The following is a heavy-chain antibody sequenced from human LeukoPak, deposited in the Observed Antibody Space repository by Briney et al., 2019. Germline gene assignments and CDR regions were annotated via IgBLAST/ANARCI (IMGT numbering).Heavy chain of an antibody. CDR2: IRSKAEGGTT. D-gene: IGHD4-17*01. CDR1: GFSFTDAL. Sequence: PGGSLRLSGEVSGFSFTDALLSWVRQAPGKGLEWVGRIRSKAEGGTTDYAAPVKDKFAISRDDSKNTVFLQMESLKMEDTAVYSCTTGYGTIDFWGQGTLVTVSS. CDR3: TTGYGTIDF. J-gene: IGHJ4*02. V-gene: IGHV3-15*01.